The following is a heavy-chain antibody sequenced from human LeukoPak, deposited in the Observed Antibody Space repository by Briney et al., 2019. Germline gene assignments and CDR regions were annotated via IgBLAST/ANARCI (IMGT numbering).Heavy chain of an antibody. V-gene: IGHV4-31*03. CDR3: ARVVYGDYTEALDY. CDR2: IYYSGST. J-gene: IGHJ4*02. Sequence: SETLSLTCTVSGGSISSGGYYWSWIRQHPGKGLEWIGYIYYSGSTYHNPSLKSRVTISVDTSKNQFSLKLSSVTAADTAVYYCARVVYGDYTEALDYWGQGTLVTVSS. D-gene: IGHD4-17*01. CDR1: GGSISSGGYY.